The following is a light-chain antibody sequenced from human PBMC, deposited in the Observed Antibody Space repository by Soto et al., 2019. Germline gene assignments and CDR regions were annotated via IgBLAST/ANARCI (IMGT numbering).Light chain of an antibody. CDR1: SSDVGGYNY. CDR2: EVS. CDR3: NSYAGSNNWV. V-gene: IGLV2-8*01. J-gene: IGLJ3*02. Sequence: QSALTQPASVSGSPGQSITISCTGTSSDVGGYNYVSWYQQHPGKAPKLMIYEVSKRPSGVPDRFSGSKSGNTASLTVSGLQAEDEAHYYCNSYAGSNNWVFGGGTKLTVL.